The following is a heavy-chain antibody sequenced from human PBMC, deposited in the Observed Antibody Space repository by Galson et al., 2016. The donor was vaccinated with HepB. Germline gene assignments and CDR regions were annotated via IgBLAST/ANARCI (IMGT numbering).Heavy chain of an antibody. Sequence: SVKVSCKASGGTFSNSAISWVRQASGQRLEWMGGIIAIFGTTNYAQKFQGRVTITADISSSTAYMELSSLRSDDTAIYYCARNAGIPIAGTSWYFDLWGRGTLVTVSS. J-gene: IGHJ2*01. CDR2: IIAIFGTT. V-gene: IGHV1-69*06. CDR1: GGTFSNSA. D-gene: IGHD6-13*01. CDR3: ARNAGIPIAGTSWYFDL.